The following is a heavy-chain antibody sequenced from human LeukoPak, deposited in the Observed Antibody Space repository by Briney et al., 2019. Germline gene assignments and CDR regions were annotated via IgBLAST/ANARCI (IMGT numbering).Heavy chain of an antibody. V-gene: IGHV3-23*01. Sequence: PGGSLRFSCAASGFTFSSYAMSWVRQAPGKGLEWVSGISGSGGSTYYADSVKGRFTISRDNSKNTLFLQMNSLRAVDTGIYYCAIANFAGGATLQKFDYWGQGTLVTVSS. J-gene: IGHJ4*02. CDR3: AIANFAGGATLQKFDY. CDR2: ISGSGGST. D-gene: IGHD5-24*01. CDR1: GFTFSSYA.